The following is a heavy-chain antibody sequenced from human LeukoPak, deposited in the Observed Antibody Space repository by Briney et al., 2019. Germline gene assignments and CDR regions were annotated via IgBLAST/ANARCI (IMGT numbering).Heavy chain of an antibody. CDR1: GYSISSGYY. J-gene: IGHJ3*02. Sequence: SETLSLTCTVSGYSISSGYYWGWIRQPPGKGLEWIGSIYHSGSTYYNPSLKSRVTISVDTSKNQFSLKLSSVTAADTAVYYCARSIGYWAFDIWGQGTMVTVSS. D-gene: IGHD3-22*01. CDR3: ARSIGYWAFDI. CDR2: IYHSGST. V-gene: IGHV4-38-2*02.